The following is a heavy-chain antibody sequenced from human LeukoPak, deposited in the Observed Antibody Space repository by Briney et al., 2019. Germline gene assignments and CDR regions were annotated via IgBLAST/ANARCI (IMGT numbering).Heavy chain of an antibody. Sequence: ASVKVSCKASGYTFTRNFMHWVRQAPGHGLEWMGVFNPSGGSATYSQNFQGRVTMTRDTSTSTVYMEMSSLRSEDTAVYYCARAESGQWYIDYWGQGTLVTVSS. CDR3: ARAESGQWYIDY. J-gene: IGHJ4*02. CDR1: GYTFTRNF. D-gene: IGHD6-19*01. V-gene: IGHV1-46*01. CDR2: FNPSGGSA.